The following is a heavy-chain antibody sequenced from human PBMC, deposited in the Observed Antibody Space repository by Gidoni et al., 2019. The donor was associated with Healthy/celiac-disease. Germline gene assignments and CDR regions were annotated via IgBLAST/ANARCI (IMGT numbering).Heavy chain of an antibody. CDR2: ISWNSGSI. J-gene: IGHJ3*02. CDR3: AKDIFPRLRGAFDI. Sequence: EAQLVESGGGLVQPGRSLILSCAASGSPFADYAMHLVRQASGKGLEWVSGISWNSGSIGNADSVKGRFTISRDNAKNSLYLQMNSLRAEDTALYYCAKDIFPRLRGAFDIWGQGTMVTVSS. V-gene: IGHV3-9*01. CDR1: GSPFADYA.